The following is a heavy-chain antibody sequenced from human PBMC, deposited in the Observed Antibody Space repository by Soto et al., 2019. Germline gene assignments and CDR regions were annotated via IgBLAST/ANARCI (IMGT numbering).Heavy chain of an antibody. CDR1: GYSFTSYW. CDR2: IYPGASDT. J-gene: IGHJ4*02. Sequence: GESLKISCKGSGYSFTSYWIGWVRQMPGKGLEWRGIIYPGASDTRYSPSFQGQVTISADKSISTAYLHWSSLKASDTAMYYCARRPRLLALYYFDYWGQGTLVTVSS. V-gene: IGHV5-51*01. CDR3: ARRPRLLALYYFDY.